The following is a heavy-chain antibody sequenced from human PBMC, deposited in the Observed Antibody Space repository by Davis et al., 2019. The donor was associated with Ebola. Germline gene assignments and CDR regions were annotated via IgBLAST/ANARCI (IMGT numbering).Heavy chain of an antibody. V-gene: IGHV3-33*01. D-gene: IGHD4-17*01. Sequence: GGSLRLSCAASGFIFSSYGMHWVRQAPGKGLEWVAVIWYDGSNKYYADSVKGRFTISRDNSKNTLYLQMNSLRAEDTAVYYCAREHYGDPFDYWGQGTLVTVSS. CDR2: IWYDGSNK. CDR1: GFIFSSYG. CDR3: AREHYGDPFDY. J-gene: IGHJ4*02.